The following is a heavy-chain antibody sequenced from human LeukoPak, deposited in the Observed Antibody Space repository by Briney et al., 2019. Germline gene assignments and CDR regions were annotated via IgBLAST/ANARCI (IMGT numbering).Heavy chain of an antibody. V-gene: IGHV4-31*03. CDR1: GGSISSGGYY. D-gene: IGHD2-2*01. CDR3: ARLAPIIVVVPAASDAFDI. Sequence: SETLSLTCTVSGGSISSGGYYWSWIRQHPGKGLEWIGYIYHSGSTYYNPSLKSRVTISVDRSKNQFSLKLSSVTAADTAVYYCARLAPIIVVVPAASDAFDIWGQGTMVTVSS. J-gene: IGHJ3*02. CDR2: IYHSGST.